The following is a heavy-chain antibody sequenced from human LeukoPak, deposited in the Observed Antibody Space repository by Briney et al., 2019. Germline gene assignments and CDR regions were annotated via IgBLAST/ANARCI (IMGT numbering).Heavy chain of an antibody. Sequence: PSETLSLTCAVYGGSFSGYYWSWIRQPPGKGLEWIGEINHSGSTNYNPSLKSRVTISVYTSKNQFSLKLSSVTAADTAVYYCARLGIHDTLLNAFDIWGQGTMVTVSS. CDR3: ARLGIHDTLLNAFDI. CDR1: GGSFSGYY. D-gene: IGHD3-22*01. J-gene: IGHJ3*02. CDR2: INHSGST. V-gene: IGHV4-34*01.